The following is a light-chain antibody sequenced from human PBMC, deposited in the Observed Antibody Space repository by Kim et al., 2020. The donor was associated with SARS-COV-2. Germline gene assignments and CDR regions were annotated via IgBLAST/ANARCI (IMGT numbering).Light chain of an antibody. Sequence: PGERATHCCRASQSIRGSRLAWHQQKPGQAPRLLIYGASNRATGIPDRFSGSGSGTDFTLTISRLEPDDFSMYYCQQYSNSPRAFGGGTKVDIK. CDR2: GAS. V-gene: IGKV3-20*01. CDR3: QQYSNSPRA. J-gene: IGKJ4*01. CDR1: QSIRGSR.